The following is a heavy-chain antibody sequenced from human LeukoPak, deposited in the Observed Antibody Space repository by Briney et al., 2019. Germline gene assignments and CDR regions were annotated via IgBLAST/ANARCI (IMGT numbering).Heavy chain of an antibody. D-gene: IGHD4-23*01. CDR3: ARTSYGGNSPDWFDP. CDR2: ISYDGSNK. CDR1: GFTFSSYA. Sequence: GGSLRLSCAASGFTFSSYAMHWVRQAPGKGLEWVAVISYDGSNKYYADSVKGRFTISRDNAKNTLYLQMTSLRVEDTAVYYCARTSYGGNSPDWFDPWGQGTLVIVSS. V-gene: IGHV3-30-3*01. J-gene: IGHJ5*02.